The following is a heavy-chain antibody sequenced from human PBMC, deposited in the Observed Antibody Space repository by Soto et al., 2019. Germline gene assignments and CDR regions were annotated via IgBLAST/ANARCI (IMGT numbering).Heavy chain of an antibody. CDR1: GFSLSNAGLG. Sequence: QVTVKESGPVLVKPTETLTLTCTVSGFSLSNAGLGVSWIRQPPGKALEWLAHIFSNDEKSYSTSLKSRLTISKDTSKSQVVLIMTNMDSVDTATYYCASAYSTSWYWFDPWGQGTQITVSS. D-gene: IGHD6-13*01. CDR3: ASAYSTSWYWFDP. CDR2: IFSNDEK. J-gene: IGHJ5*02. V-gene: IGHV2-26*01.